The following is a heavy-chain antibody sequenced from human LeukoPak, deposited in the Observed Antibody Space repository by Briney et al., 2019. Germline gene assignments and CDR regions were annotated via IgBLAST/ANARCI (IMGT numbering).Heavy chain of an antibody. J-gene: IGHJ4*02. Sequence: ASVKVSCKASGYTFTGYYMHWVRQAPGQGLEWMGWTNPNSGGTNYAQKFQGRVTMTRDTSISTAYMELSRLRSDDTAVYYCARGTSSWGYCSSTSCRNLDYWGQGTLVTVSS. CDR1: GYTFTGYY. V-gene: IGHV1-2*02. CDR3: ARGTSSWGYCSSTSCRNLDY. CDR2: TNPNSGGT. D-gene: IGHD2-2*01.